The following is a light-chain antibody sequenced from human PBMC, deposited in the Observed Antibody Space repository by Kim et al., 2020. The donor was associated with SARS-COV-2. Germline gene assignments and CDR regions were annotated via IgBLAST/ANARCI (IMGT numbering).Light chain of an antibody. J-gene: IGKJ4*01. V-gene: IGKV4-1*01. CDR1: QSVLYRSNNRNY. Sequence: DIVMTQSPDSLAVSLGERATINCKSSQSVLYRSNNRNYLAWYQQKPGQPPKLLIYWASTRESGVPDRFSGSGSETDFTLTISSLQAEDVAVYYCQQYYSTPPLTFGGGTKVDIK. CDR3: QQYYSTPPLT. CDR2: WAS.